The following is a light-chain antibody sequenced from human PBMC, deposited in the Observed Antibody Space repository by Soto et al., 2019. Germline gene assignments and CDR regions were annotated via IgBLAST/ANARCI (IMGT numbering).Light chain of an antibody. CDR1: QSISTY. V-gene: IGKV1-39*01. Sequence: DIQMTQAPSSLSASVGDRVTITCRASQSISTYLNWYQQKPGKAPNLLIYVASSLQSGFTSRFSGSGSGTDFPLTISTLQPEDFATYYFQQSYGLPITFGQGTRLEI. CDR2: VAS. CDR3: QQSYGLPIT. J-gene: IGKJ5*01.